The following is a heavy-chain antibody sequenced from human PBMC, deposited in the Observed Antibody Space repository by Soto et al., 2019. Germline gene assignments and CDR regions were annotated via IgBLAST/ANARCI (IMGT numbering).Heavy chain of an antibody. Sequence: PXGSLRLSCSASGFTFSSYAMSWVRQAPGKGLEWVSAISGSGGSTYYADSVKGRFTISRDNSKNTLYLQMNSLRAEDTAVYYCAMGYDFWSGYAASGMDVWGQGTTVTVSS. D-gene: IGHD3-3*01. CDR1: GFTFSSYA. V-gene: IGHV3-23*01. J-gene: IGHJ6*02. CDR2: ISGSGGST. CDR3: AMGYDFWSGYAASGMDV.